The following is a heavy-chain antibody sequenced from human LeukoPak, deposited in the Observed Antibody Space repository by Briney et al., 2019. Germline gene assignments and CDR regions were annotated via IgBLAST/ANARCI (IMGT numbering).Heavy chain of an antibody. J-gene: IGHJ4*02. CDR2: IKQDGSQK. V-gene: IGHV3-7*03. Sequence: GGSLRLSCAASGFTFSSYWMSWVRQAPGKGLEWVANIKQDGSQKYYVDSVKGRFTISRDNAKNSLYLQMNSLRAEDTAVYYCAKAARAQWLISFYFDYWGQGTLVTVSS. CDR3: AKAARAQWLISFYFDY. CDR1: GFTFSSYW. D-gene: IGHD6-19*01.